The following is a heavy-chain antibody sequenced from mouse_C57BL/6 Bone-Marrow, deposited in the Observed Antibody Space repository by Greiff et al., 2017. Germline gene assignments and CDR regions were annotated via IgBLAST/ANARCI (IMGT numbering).Heavy chain of an antibody. V-gene: IGHV3-6*01. CDR1: GYSITSGYY. CDR2: ISYDGSN. CDR3: ARVGDSAWFAY. J-gene: IGHJ3*01. Sequence: EVQLQESGPGLVKPSQSLSLTCSVTGYSITSGYYWNWIRQFPGNKLEWMGYISYDGSNNYNPSLKNRISITRDTSKNQFFLKLNSVTTEDTATYYCARVGDSAWFAYWGQGTLVTVSA. D-gene: IGHD3-3*01.